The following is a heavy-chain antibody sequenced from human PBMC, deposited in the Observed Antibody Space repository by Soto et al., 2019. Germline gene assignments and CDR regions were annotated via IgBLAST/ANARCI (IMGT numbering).Heavy chain of an antibody. D-gene: IGHD6-19*01. CDR3: ARHTAVAGTVHPTPYSLYYFDY. V-gene: IGHV4-59*08. Sequence: QVQLQESGPGLVKPSETLSLTCTVSGGSISSYYWSWIRQPPGKGLEWIGYIYYSGSTNYNPSLRSRVTISVDTSKNQFSLKLSSVTAADTAVYYCARHTAVAGTVHPTPYSLYYFDYWGQGTLVTVSS. J-gene: IGHJ4*02. CDR2: IYYSGST. CDR1: GGSISSYY.